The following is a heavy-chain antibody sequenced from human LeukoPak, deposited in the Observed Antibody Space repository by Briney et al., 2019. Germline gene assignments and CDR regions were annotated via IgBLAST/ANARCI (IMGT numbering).Heavy chain of an antibody. J-gene: IGHJ4*02. CDR1: GGSFSGYY. Sequence: SETLSLTCAVYGGSFSGYYWSWIRQPPGKGLEWIGEINHSGSTNYNPSLKSRVTISVDTSKNQFSLKLSSVTAADTAVYYCARDRVGMTTVTEFDYWGQGTLVTVSS. CDR2: INHSGST. V-gene: IGHV4-34*01. CDR3: ARDRVGMTTVTEFDY. D-gene: IGHD4-11*01.